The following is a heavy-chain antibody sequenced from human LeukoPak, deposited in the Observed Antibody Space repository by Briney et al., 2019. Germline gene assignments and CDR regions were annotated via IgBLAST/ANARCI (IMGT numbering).Heavy chain of an antibody. CDR1: GGSFSGYY. CDR2: INHSGST. Sequence: SETLSLTCAVYGGSFSGYYWSWIRQPPGKGLEWIGEINHSGSTNYNPSPKSRVTISVDTSKNQFSLKLSSVTAADTAVYYCARHRCSGGSCYPMNWFDPWGQGTLVTVSS. J-gene: IGHJ5*02. D-gene: IGHD2-15*01. V-gene: IGHV4-34*01. CDR3: ARHRCSGGSCYPMNWFDP.